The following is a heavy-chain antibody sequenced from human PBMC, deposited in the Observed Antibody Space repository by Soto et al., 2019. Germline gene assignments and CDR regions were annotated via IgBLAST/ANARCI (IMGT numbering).Heavy chain of an antibody. CDR2: INPNSGGT. CDR1: GYTFTGYY. Sequence: ASVKVSCKASGYTFTGYYMHWVRQAPGQGLEWMGWINPNSGGTNYAQKFQGRVTMTRDTSISTAYMELSRLRSDDTAVYYYARERGGDSSGYYHDYWGQGTLVTVSS. CDR3: ARERGGDSSGYYHDY. J-gene: IGHJ4*02. D-gene: IGHD3-22*01. V-gene: IGHV1-2*02.